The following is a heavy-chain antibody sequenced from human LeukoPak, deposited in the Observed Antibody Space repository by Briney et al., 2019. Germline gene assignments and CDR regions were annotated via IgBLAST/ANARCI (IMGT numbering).Heavy chain of an antibody. CDR2: INTNGSPT. V-gene: IGHV3-23*01. CDR3: ARATYYYDSSVYESAFDI. Sequence: GGSLRLSCAASGFTFSSYAMSWVRQAPGKGLEWVSRINTNGSPTQYADSVKGRFTISRDNAKNTLYLQMNSLRAEDTALYYCARATYYYDSSVYESAFDIWGQGTMVTVSS. J-gene: IGHJ3*02. CDR1: GFTFSSYA. D-gene: IGHD3-22*01.